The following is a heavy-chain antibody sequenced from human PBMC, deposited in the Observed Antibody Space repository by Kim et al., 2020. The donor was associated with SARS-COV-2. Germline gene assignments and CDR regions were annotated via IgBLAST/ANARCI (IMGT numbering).Heavy chain of an antibody. J-gene: IGHJ4*01. CDR1: GFSFGDYG. D-gene: IGHD1-26*01. CDR3: SRKWELRDQVFDF. Sequence: GGSLRLSCTASGFSFGDYGIHWFRQAPGKRLEWVGLIRKKANGGTAEYAASMKGRLFMSRDDSRNIAYLQMNSLTTEDTAIYHCSRKWELRDQVFDFLG. V-gene: IGHV3-49*03. CDR2: IRKKANGGTA.